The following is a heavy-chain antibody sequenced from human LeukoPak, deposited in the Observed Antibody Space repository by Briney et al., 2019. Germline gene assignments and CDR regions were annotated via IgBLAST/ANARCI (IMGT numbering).Heavy chain of an antibody. CDR1: GFTFSSYA. J-gene: IGHJ4*02. D-gene: IGHD3-22*01. CDR2: ISYDGNNK. V-gene: IGHV3-30*04. Sequence: GRSLRLSCAASGFTFSSYAMHWVRQAPGKGLEWVAVISYDGNNKYYADSVKGRFTISRDNSKNTLYLQMNSLRAEDTAVYYCARDMYYYDSSGYWGGQGTLVTVSS. CDR3: ARDMYYYDSSGYW.